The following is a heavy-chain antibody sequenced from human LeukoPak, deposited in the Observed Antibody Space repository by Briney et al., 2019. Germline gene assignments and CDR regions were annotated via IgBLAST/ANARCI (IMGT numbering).Heavy chain of an antibody. J-gene: IGHJ4*02. D-gene: IGHD3-10*01. CDR2: ISPYNGDT. CDR1: GYTFTNYG. V-gene: IGHV1-18*01. CDR3: AREVWFGELSERTLDY. Sequence: ASVKVSCKASGYTFTNYGISWVRQAPGQGLEWMGWISPYNGDTNYAQKLQGRVTMTTDTSTSTAYMELRSLRSDDTAVYYCAREVWFGELSERTLDYWGQGTLVTVSS.